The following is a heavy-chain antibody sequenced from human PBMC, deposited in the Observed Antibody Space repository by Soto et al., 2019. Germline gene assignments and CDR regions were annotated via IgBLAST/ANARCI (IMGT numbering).Heavy chain of an antibody. J-gene: IGHJ6*03. D-gene: IGHD1-1*01. CDR3: AKSILGTTIGGGGAPEYIYNMNV. CDR1: GGTFNTYG. V-gene: IGHV1-69*01. Sequence: QVQVVQSGAEVKKPGSAVTVSCQTSGGTFNTYGISWVRQAPGQGFEWMGGTCPTFGITDYSENFQDRVTISADASQRSSDTEVMNLRSEAPGVDYCAKSILGTTIGGGGAPEYIYNMNVWGHGTEVTVSS. CDR2: TCPTFGIT.